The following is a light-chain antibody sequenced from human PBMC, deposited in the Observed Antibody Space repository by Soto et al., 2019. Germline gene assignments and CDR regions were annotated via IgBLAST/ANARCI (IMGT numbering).Light chain of an antibody. CDR2: DVS. Sequence: EIVLTQSPATLSLSPGERATLSCRASQSVSSFLAWYQQKPGQAPRLLIYDVSNRATGVPARFSGSGSGTDFTLTISGLEPEDFAVYYCQQRSSWPWTFGQGTKVEIK. CDR3: QQRSSWPWT. J-gene: IGKJ1*01. V-gene: IGKV3-11*01. CDR1: QSVSSF.